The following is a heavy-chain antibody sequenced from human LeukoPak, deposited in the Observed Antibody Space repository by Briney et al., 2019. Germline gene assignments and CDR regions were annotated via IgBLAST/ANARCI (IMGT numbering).Heavy chain of an antibody. CDR3: ARDTQDRTTHFDY. CDR2: ISAYNGNS. V-gene: IGHV1-18*04. Sequence: GASVKVSCKASGYTFTGYYMHWVRQAPGQGLEWMGWISAYNGNSNYAQKLQGRVTMTTDTSTSTAYMELRSLRSDDTAVYYCARDTQDRTTHFDYWGQGTLVTVSS. D-gene: IGHD1-14*01. J-gene: IGHJ4*02. CDR1: GYTFTGYY.